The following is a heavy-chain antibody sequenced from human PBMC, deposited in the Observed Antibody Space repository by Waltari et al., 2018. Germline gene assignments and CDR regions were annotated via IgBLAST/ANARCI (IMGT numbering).Heavy chain of an antibody. Sequence: QVQLVQSVAEVKKPGSSVKFSCKASGGTFSSYTISWVRHAPGKGLEWMGRIIPILGRENYAQKFEGRVTMTEETSTDTAYMELSSLRSEDTAVYYCATVQYDSSLAHFDYWGQGTLVTVSS. D-gene: IGHD3-22*01. CDR1: GGTFSSYT. J-gene: IGHJ4*02. V-gene: IGHV1-69*08. CDR3: ATVQYDSSLAHFDY. CDR2: IIPILGRE.